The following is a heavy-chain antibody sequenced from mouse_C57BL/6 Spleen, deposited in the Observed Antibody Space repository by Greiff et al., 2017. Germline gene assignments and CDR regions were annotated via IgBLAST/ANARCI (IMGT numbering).Heavy chain of an antibody. CDR2: IDPSDSYT. D-gene: IGHD4-1*01. CDR1: GYTFTSYW. Sequence: QVQLQQPGAELVMPGASVKLSCKASGYTFTSYWMPWVKQRPGQGLEWIGEIDPSDSYTNYNQKFKGKSTLTVDKSSSTAYMQLSSLTSEDSAVYYCARGGTGTAWFAYWGQGTLVTVSA. J-gene: IGHJ3*01. V-gene: IGHV1-69*01. CDR3: ARGGTGTAWFAY.